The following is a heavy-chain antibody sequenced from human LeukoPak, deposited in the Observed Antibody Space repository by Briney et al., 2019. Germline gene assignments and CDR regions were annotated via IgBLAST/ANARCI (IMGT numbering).Heavy chain of an antibody. Sequence: ASVKVSCEASGYTFTSYFMHWVRQAPGQGLEWMGIINPSGGSTSYAQKFQGRVTMTRDMSTSTVYMELSSLRSEDTAVYYCARAEGTTVNHFDYWGQGTLVTVSS. CDR2: INPSGGST. CDR3: ARAEGTTVNHFDY. J-gene: IGHJ4*02. V-gene: IGHV1-46*01. CDR1: GYTFTSYF. D-gene: IGHD4-17*01.